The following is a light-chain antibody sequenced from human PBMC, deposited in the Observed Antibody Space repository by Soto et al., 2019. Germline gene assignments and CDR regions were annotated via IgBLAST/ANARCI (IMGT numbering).Light chain of an antibody. CDR1: QIISRN. Sequence: DIQMTQSPSSLSASVGDRVTITCRASQIISRNLNWYQQRPGKAPKLLIYAASNLQSGVPSRFSGSGSGTHFTLTIINLQLEDFATYYCQQSYSIPLTFGGGTKVDIK. CDR2: AAS. V-gene: IGKV1-39*01. J-gene: IGKJ4*01. CDR3: QQSYSIPLT.